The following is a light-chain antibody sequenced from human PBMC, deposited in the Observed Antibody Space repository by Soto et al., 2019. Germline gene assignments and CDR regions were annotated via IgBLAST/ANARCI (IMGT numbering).Light chain of an antibody. V-gene: IGLV1-40*01. CDR2: GNN. J-gene: IGLJ2*01. CDR1: TSNIVARYA. Sequence: QSVLTQPPSVSGAPGQRVTISCTGSTSNIVARYAVHWYQQLPGTAPKLLISGNNNRPSGVPDRFSGSKSGTSASLAITGLQAEDEADYYCQSYDNSLSGSHVVFGGGTKLTVL. CDR3: QSYDNSLSGSHVV.